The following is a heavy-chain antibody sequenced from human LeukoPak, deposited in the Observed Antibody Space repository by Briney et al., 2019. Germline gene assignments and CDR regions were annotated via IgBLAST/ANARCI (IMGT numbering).Heavy chain of an antibody. CDR1: GFTFSSYA. D-gene: IGHD1-7*01. V-gene: IGHV3-23*01. CDR2: ISGSGGST. CDR3: AKDLAYRTVTGTGYNWFDP. Sequence: GGSLRLSCAASGFTFSSYAMSWVRQARGKGLEWVSAISGSGGSTYYADSVKGRFTISRDNSKNTLYLQMNSLRAEDTAVYYCAKDLAYRTVTGTGYNWFDPWGQGTLVTVSS. J-gene: IGHJ5*02.